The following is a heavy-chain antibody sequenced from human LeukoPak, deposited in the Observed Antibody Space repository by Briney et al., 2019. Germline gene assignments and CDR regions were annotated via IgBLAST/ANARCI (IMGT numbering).Heavy chain of an antibody. CDR3: AREPFTAAGTDY. D-gene: IGHD6-13*01. V-gene: IGHV3-7*01. CDR2: IKQDGSEK. CDR1: GFSFSSYW. Sequence: GGSLRLSCTASGFSFSSYWMSWVRQAPGKGLEWVANIKQDGSEKYYVDSVKGRFTISRDNAKNSLCLQMNSLRVEDTAVYHCAREPFTAAGTDYWGQGTLVTVPS. J-gene: IGHJ4*02.